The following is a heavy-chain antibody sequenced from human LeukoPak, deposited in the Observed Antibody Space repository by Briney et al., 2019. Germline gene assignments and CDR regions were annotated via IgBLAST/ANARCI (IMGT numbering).Heavy chain of an antibody. CDR3: ARDRGYGSPYGMDV. CDR1: GGSFSGYY. CDR2: INHSGST. V-gene: IGHV4-34*01. J-gene: IGHJ6*02. Sequence: SETLSLTCAVYGGSFSGYYWSWIRQPPGKGLEWIGEINHSGSTNYNPSLKSRVTISVDTSKNQFSLKLSSVTAADTAVHYCARDRGYGSPYGMDVWGQGTTVTVSS. D-gene: IGHD3-10*01.